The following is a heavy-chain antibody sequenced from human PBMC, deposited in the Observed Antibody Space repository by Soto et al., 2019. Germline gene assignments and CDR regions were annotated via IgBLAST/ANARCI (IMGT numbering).Heavy chain of an antibody. CDR2: VYYTGST. CDR1: GGSIGSYY. Sequence: PSEILSLTCTVSGGSIGSYYWNWLRQPAGKGLEWVGYVYYTGSTNYNPSLEGRATISVDSSKKQVSLNLRSVTAADSATYYCARVITYHYGMDVWGQGITVTVS. D-gene: IGHD3-16*01. J-gene: IGHJ6*02. V-gene: IGHV4-59*01. CDR3: ARVITYHYGMDV.